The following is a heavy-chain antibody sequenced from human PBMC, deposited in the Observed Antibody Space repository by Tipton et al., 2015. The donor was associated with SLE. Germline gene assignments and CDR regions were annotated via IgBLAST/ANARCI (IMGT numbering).Heavy chain of an antibody. J-gene: IGHJ4*02. CDR1: GFTFSSYG. V-gene: IGHV3-30*02. Sequence: SLRLSCAASGFTFSSYGMHWVRQAPGKGLEWVAFIRYDGGNKYFADSVKGRFTISRDNSRNTLYLHMNSLRAEDTAVYYCAKAGGEQLPGGYWGQGTLVTVSS. D-gene: IGHD6-6*01. CDR2: IRYDGGNK. CDR3: AKAGGEQLPGGY.